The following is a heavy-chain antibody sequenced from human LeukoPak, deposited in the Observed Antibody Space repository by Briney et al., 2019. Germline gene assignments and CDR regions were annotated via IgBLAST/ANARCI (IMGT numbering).Heavy chain of an antibody. Sequence: PGGSLRLSCAASGFTFSSYGMHWVRQAPGKGPEWVAVIWYDGSNKYYADSVKGRFTISRDNSKNTLYLQMNSLRAEDTAVYYCAKDHVEMADELFDYWGQGTLVTVSS. CDR1: GFTFSSYG. CDR2: IWYDGSNK. CDR3: AKDHVEMADELFDY. V-gene: IGHV3-33*06. D-gene: IGHD5-24*01. J-gene: IGHJ4*02.